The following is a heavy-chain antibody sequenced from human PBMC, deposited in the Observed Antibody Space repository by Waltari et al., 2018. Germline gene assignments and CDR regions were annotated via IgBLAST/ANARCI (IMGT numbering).Heavy chain of an antibody. CDR3: ARGYSGNYGRFDY. CDR2: IYYSGTT. CDR1: VGSISPYY. V-gene: IGHV4-59*01. J-gene: IGHJ4*02. Sequence: QVQLQESGPGLVTPSETLSLTCTVSVGSISPYYWSWLRQPPGKGLEWIGYIYYSGTTNYNPSLKSRVTISVDTSKNQFSLKLSSGTAADTAVYYCARGYSGNYGRFDYWGQGTLVTVSS. D-gene: IGHD5-12*01.